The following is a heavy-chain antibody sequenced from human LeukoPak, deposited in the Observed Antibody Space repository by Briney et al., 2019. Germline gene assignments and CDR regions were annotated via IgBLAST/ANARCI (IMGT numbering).Heavy chain of an antibody. J-gene: IGHJ6*03. V-gene: IGHV4-59*01. CDR1: GYSISSN. CDR2: IYYSGST. D-gene: IGHD3-10*01. CDR3: ARDVGIMVRGVRRYYYYMDV. Sequence: SETLSLTCTVSGYSISSNWGWIRQPPGKGLEWIGYIYYSGSTNYNPSLKSRVTISVDTSKNQFSLKLSSVTTADTAVYYCARDVGIMVRGVRRYYYYMDVWGKGTTVTISS.